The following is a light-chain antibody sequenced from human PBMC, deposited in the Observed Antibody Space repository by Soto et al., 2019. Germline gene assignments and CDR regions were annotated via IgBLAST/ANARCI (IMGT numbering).Light chain of an antibody. CDR3: LLLYSGGRV. J-gene: IGLJ2*01. CDR2: DTT. Sequence: QTVVTQEPSLTVSPGGTVTLTCGSSIGPVTSGHYPYWFQQKPGQAPRTLIYDTTNRLSWTPARFSGSLLGGRAALTLSGAQPEDEADYYCLLLYSGGRVFGGGTKLTVL. V-gene: IGLV7-46*01. CDR1: IGPVTSGHY.